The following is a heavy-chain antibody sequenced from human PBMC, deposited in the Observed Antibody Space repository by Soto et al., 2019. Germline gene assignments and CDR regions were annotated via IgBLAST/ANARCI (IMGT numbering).Heavy chain of an antibody. Sequence: SVKVSCKASGFTFTSSAVQWVRQARGQRLEWIGWIVVGSGNTNYAQKFQERVTITRDMSTSTAYMELSSLRSEDTAVYYCAADSWYSGSWRVAFDIWGQGTMVNVSS. CDR3: AADSWYSGSWRVAFDI. D-gene: IGHD1-26*01. CDR1: GFTFTSSA. V-gene: IGHV1-58*01. CDR2: IVVGSGNT. J-gene: IGHJ3*02.